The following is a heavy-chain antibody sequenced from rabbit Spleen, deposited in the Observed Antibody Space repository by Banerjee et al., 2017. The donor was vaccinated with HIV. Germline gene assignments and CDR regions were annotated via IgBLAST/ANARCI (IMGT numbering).Heavy chain of an antibody. CDR1: GFSFSSSHW. D-gene: IGHD1-1*01. J-gene: IGHJ4*01. Sequence: QSLEESGGDLVKPGASLTLTCTVSGFSFSSSHWISWVRQAPGKGLEWIGCINTATGKAVYANWAKGRFAISSTSSTTVPLQMTSLTAADTATYFCARDLVGVIGWNFNLWGPGTLVTVS. CDR3: ARDLVGVIGWNFNL. V-gene: IGHV1S40*01. CDR2: INTATGKA.